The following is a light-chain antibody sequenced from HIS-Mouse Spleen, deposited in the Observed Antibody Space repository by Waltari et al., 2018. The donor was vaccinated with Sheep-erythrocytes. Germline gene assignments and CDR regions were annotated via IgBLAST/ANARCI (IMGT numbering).Light chain of an antibody. CDR3: SSYAGSNNWV. CDR2: EVS. J-gene: IGLJ3*02. CDR1: SSDVCGYTY. V-gene: IGLV2-8*01. Sequence: QSALTQPPSASGSPGQSVTISCTGTSSDVCGYTYVSRYQQHPGKAPKRMIYEVSKRPSGVPDRFSGSKSGNTASLTVSGLQAEDEADYYCSSYAGSNNWVFGGGTKLTVL.